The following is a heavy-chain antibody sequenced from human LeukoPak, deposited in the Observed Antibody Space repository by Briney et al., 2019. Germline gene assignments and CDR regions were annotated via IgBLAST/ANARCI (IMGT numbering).Heavy chain of an antibody. D-gene: IGHD4-11*01. V-gene: IGHV4-59*01. J-gene: IGHJ3*02. CDR1: GGSISSYY. CDR3: ARDRRESSKPNDAFDI. CDR2: IYYTGAT. Sequence: ETLSLTCSVSGGSISSYYCSWIRQSPGKGLEWIGYIYYTGATYYNPSLESRVTVSIDTSKRQLSLELRSVTAADTAVYFCARDRRESSKPNDAFDIWGQGTMVTVSA.